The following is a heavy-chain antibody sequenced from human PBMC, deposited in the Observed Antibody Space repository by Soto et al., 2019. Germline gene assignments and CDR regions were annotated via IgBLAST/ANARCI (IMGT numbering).Heavy chain of an antibody. CDR2: TYYRSKWYN. Sequence: SQTLSLTCAISGDSVSSNSAAWNWIRQSPSRGLEWLGRTYYRSKWYNDYAVSVKSRITINPDTSKNQFSLQLNSVTPEDTAVYYCASSGVSGEGSSYYYYYYMDVWGKGTTVTVSS. CDR1: GDSVSSNSAA. CDR3: ASSGVSGEGSSYYYYYYMDV. J-gene: IGHJ6*03. V-gene: IGHV6-1*01. D-gene: IGHD7-27*01.